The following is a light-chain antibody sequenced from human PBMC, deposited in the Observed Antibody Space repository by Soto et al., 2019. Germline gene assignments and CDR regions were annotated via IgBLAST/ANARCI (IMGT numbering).Light chain of an antibody. Sequence: DIQMTQSPCSLSASVGDRVAITCRSSQSISDYLNWYQQKPGKALNLVIYGASNLQSGVPPRFSGSGSGSEFTLTISGLQPDDVAMYFCQQSYSLPCTFGPGN. V-gene: IGKV1-39*01. CDR3: QQSYSLPCT. J-gene: IGKJ3*01. CDR2: GAS. CDR1: QSISDY.